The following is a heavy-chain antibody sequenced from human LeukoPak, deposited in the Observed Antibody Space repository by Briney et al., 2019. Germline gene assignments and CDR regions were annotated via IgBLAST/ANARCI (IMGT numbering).Heavy chain of an antibody. CDR1: GGSISSSSYY. Sequence: SETLSLTCTVSGGSISSSSYYWGWIRQPPGKGLEWIGSIYYSGSTNYNPSLAGRATISIDTSKNQFSLKLTSVTAADTAVYYCARNGPTAAGAFDSWGQGTLVTVSS. CDR3: ARNGPTAAGAFDS. V-gene: IGHV4-39*07. D-gene: IGHD6-13*01. CDR2: IYYSGST. J-gene: IGHJ3*02.